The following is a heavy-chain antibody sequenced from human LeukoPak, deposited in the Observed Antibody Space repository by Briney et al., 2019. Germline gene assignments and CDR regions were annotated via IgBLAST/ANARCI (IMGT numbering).Heavy chain of an antibody. CDR1: GFTFSSYW. Sequence: PGGSLRLSCAASGFTFSSYWMSWVRQAPGKGLEWVANIKQGGSEKYYVDSVEGRFTISRDNAKNSLYLQMNSLRAEDTAVYYCARHYDFWSGYLREGHFDYWGQGTLVTVSS. CDR3: ARHYDFWSGYLREGHFDY. J-gene: IGHJ4*02. CDR2: IKQGGSEK. D-gene: IGHD3-3*01. V-gene: IGHV3-7*01.